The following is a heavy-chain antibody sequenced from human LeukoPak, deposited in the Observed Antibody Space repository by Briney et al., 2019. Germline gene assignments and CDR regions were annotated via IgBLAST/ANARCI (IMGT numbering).Heavy chain of an antibody. CDR2: IRYDGSNK. Sequence: GGSLRLSGAASGFTFSSYGMHWVRQAPGKGLEWVAFIRYDGSNKYYADSVKGRFTISRDNSKNTLYLQMNSLRAEDTAAYYCANGQSPWSGYVGGTYWGQGTLVTVSS. J-gene: IGHJ4*02. CDR1: GFTFSSYG. V-gene: IGHV3-30*02. CDR3: ANGQSPWSGYVGGTY. D-gene: IGHD5-12*01.